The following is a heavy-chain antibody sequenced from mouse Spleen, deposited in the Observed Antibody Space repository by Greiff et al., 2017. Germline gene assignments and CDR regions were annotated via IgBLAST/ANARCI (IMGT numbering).Heavy chain of an antibody. CDR3: ARSELGRFDY. CDR1: GYTFTSYG. Sequence: VQLQQSGAELARPGASVKLSCKASGYTFTSYGISWVKQRTGQGLEWIGEIYPGDGDTNYNGKFKGKATLTADKSSSTAYMQLSSLTSEDSAVYFCARSELGRFDYWGQGTTLTVSS. J-gene: IGHJ2*01. CDR2: IYPGDGDT. V-gene: IGHV1-81*01. D-gene: IGHD4-1*01.